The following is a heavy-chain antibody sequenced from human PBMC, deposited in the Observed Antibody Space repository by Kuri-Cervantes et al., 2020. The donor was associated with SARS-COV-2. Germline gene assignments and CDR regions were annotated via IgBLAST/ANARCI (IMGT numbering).Heavy chain of an antibody. V-gene: IGHV3-11*06. D-gene: IGHD2-21*01. Sequence: GGSLRLSCAASGFTFSDYYMSWIRQVPGKGLEWVSYISSSNSYNYYADSRKGRFTIFRDNAKNSLYLQMNSLRAEDTAVYYCARADLSDFAFDIWGQGTMVTVSS. CDR2: ISSSNSYN. CDR1: GFTFSDYY. CDR3: ARADLSDFAFDI. J-gene: IGHJ3*02.